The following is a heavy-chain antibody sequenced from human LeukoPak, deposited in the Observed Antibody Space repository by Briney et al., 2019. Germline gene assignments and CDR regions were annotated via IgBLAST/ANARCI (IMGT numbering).Heavy chain of an antibody. J-gene: IGHJ4*02. CDR1: GYTFTVYY. CDR2: INPNSGGT. CDR3: ASSLVAAAGTSFDS. Sequence: ASVKVSCKASGYTFTVYYMHWVRQAPGQGLEWMGWINPNSGGTKYAQKFQGRVTLTRDTSISTAYMELSSLRSDDTAVYYCASSLVAAAGTSFDSWGQGSLVTVSS. D-gene: IGHD6-13*01. V-gene: IGHV1-2*02.